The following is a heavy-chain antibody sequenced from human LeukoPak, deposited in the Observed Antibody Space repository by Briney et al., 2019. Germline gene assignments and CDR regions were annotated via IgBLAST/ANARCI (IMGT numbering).Heavy chain of an antibody. CDR1: GYTFTGYY. J-gene: IGHJ4*02. V-gene: IGHV1-2*02. D-gene: IGHD2-15*01. CDR3: ARGGVVAPNTAGFDY. Sequence: ASVTLSCKASGYTFTGYYMHWVRQAPGQGLEWMGWINPNSGGTNYAQKFQGRVTMTRDTSISTAYMELSRLRSDDTAVYYCARGGVVAPNTAGFDYWGQGTLVTVSS. CDR2: INPNSGGT.